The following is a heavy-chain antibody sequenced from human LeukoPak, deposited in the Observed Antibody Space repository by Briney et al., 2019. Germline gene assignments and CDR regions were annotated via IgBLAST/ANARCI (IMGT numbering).Heavy chain of an antibody. CDR1: GFTFSRDA. D-gene: IGHD5-12*01. V-gene: IGHV3-30*01. CDR2: ISYDGSNK. CDR3: ATDNIYSGRGSFDS. Sequence: GRSLRLSCAASGFTFSRDAMHWVRQAPGKGLEWLAVISYDGSNKDYANSVKGRFTISRDNSKNTLYLQMNSLRAEDTAVYYCATDNIYSGRGSFDSWGQGALVAVSS. J-gene: IGHJ4*02.